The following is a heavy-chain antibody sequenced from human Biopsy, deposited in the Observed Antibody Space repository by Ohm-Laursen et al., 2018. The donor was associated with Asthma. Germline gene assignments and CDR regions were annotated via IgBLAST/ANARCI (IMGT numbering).Heavy chain of an antibody. J-gene: IGHJ6*02. V-gene: IGHV1-18*01. CDR3: ARAVDYSHYYGIDV. Sequence: ASVKVSCKTSGYTFNSAGITWVRQAPGQGLEWMGWISVYNGNTKVAQKPQDRVTMITDTSTSTAYMELRSLRSDGTAVYFCARAVDYSHYYGIDVWGQGTTVTVS. CDR1: GYTFNSAG. D-gene: IGHD3-10*01. CDR2: ISVYNGNT.